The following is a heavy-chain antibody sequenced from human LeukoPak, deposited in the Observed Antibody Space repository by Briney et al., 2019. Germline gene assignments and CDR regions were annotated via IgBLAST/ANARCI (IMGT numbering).Heavy chain of an antibody. V-gene: IGHV3-30-3*01. CDR1: GFTFNSYA. J-gene: IGHJ6*02. CDR2: ISYDGSNK. D-gene: IGHD6-13*01. Sequence: TGGSLRLSCAASGFTFNSYAMHWVRQAPGKGLEWVAVISYDGSNKYYADSVKGRFTISRDNSKNTLYLQMNSLRAEDTAVYYCAKEGYSSSSPPGYYYGMDVWGQGTTVTVSS. CDR3: AKEGYSSSSPPGYYYGMDV.